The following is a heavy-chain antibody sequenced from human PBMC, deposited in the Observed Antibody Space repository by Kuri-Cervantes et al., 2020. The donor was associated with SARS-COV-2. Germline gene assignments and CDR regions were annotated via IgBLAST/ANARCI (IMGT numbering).Heavy chain of an antibody. V-gene: IGHV4-59*01. CDR2: IYYSGST. CDR3: ASGYGVTAPLYYFDY. D-gene: IGHD2-21*02. J-gene: IGHJ4*02. CDR1: GGSISSYY. Sequence: SETLSLTCTVSGGSISSYYWSWIRQPPGKGLEWIGYIYYSGSTNYNPSLKSRVTISVDTSKNQFSLKLSSVTAADTAVYYCASGYGVTAPLYYFDYWGQGTLVTVSS.